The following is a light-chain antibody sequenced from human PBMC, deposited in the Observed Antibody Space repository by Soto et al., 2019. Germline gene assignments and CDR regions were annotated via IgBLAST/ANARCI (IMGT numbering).Light chain of an antibody. CDR1: QGVSSN. J-gene: IGKJ4*01. CDR2: DAS. CDR3: QHRYNWPLT. Sequence: ETVLTQSPGTLSLSPGEGATLSCRASQGVSSNSLAWYQQKPGQPPRLLIYDASNRASGIPARFSGSGSGTDFTLTIDTLEPEDFAIYYCQHRYNWPLTFGAGTKVDIK. V-gene: IGKV3-11*01.